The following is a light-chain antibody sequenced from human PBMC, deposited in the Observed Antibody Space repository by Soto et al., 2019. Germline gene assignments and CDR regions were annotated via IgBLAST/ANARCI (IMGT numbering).Light chain of an antibody. CDR2: EVT. CDR1: SSDVGDYNY. J-gene: IGLJ1*01. Sequence: QSALTQPASVSGSPGQSITISCTGTSSDVGDYNYVSWYQLLPGKAPKLMIYEVTNRPSGVSDRFSGSKSGNTASLTISGLQAEDEADYYCSSYTSTTLRYVFGTGTKLTVL. CDR3: SSYTSTTLRYV. V-gene: IGLV2-14*01.